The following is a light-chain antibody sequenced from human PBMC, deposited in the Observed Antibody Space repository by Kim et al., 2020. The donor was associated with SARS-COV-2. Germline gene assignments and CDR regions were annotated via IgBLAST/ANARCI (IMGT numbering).Light chain of an antibody. Sequence: DIQMTQSPSSLSASVGDRVTITCRASQNISSYLNWYQQKPGKAPDLLIYAASTLRTGVPSRFSGSGSGTDFTLTISSLQPEDFATHYCQQGYSTFGQVTKLEI. CDR1: QNISSY. CDR2: AAS. CDR3: QQGYST. V-gene: IGKV1-39*01. J-gene: IGKJ2*01.